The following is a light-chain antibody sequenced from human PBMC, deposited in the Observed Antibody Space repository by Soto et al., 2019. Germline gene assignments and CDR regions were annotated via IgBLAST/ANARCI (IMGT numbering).Light chain of an antibody. V-gene: IGLV2-14*01. CDR1: SGDIGSYNR. J-gene: IGLJ1*01. CDR2: EVT. CDR3: SSYTTIYTRACV. Sequence: QSALTQPASVSGSPGQSITISCTGTSGDIGSYNRVSWYQQHPGKAPKLIIYEVTDRPSGVSNRFSGSKSGNTASLTISGLQSEDEAEYYCSSYTTIYTRACVFGTGTKVTV.